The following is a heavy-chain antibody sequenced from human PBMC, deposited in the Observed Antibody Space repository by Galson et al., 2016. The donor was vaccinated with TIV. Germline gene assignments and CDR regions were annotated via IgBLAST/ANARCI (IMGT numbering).Heavy chain of an antibody. CDR1: GLPFSSYN. J-gene: IGHJ4*02. CDR2: ISTSRSFI. V-gene: IGHV3-21*01. Sequence: SLRLSCAASGLPFSSYNMNWVRQAPGKGLEWVSSISTSRSFIYYADSEKGRFTISRDNAKNSMYLQMNSLRAEDKAVYYCARYPPLEYYYGSGSYPYWGQGTLVTVSS. D-gene: IGHD3-10*01. CDR3: ARYPPLEYYYGSGSYPY.